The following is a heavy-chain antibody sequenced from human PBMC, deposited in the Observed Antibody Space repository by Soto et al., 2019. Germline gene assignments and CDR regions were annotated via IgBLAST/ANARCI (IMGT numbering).Heavy chain of an antibody. CDR1: GGTFSTYA. J-gene: IGHJ4*02. V-gene: IGHV1-69*12. Sequence: QVQLVQSGAEVKKPESSVKVSYKAPGGTFSTYAISWVRQAPGQGLEWMGGIIRMFGTANYAQRFQDRVTIPAYEPTNTVYMELTTLRSEDTAVYFCASGIQLWLRRINNGYSGWGQGTLVTVSS. D-gene: IGHD5-18*01. CDR3: ASGIQLWLRRINNGYSG. CDR2: IIRMFGTA.